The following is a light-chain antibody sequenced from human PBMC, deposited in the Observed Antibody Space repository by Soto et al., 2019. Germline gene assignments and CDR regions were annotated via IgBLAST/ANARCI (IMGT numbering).Light chain of an antibody. CDR2: EGS. CDR1: SSDVGSYNL. Sequence: QSVLTQPASVSGSPGQSITISCTGTSSDVGSYNLVSWYQQHPGKAPKLMIYEGSKRPTGDSNRFYGSKSGNTASLTISGLQAEDEADYYCCSYASSSTLIFGGGTKVTVL. J-gene: IGLJ2*01. V-gene: IGLV2-23*01. CDR3: CSYASSSTLI.